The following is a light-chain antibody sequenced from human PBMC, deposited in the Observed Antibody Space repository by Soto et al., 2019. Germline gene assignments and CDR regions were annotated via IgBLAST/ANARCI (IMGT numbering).Light chain of an antibody. Sequence: QSALTQPASVSGSPGQSITISCTGTSSDVGGYNYVSWYQQHPGKAPKLMIYEVSNRPSGVSNRFSGSKSGNTASLTISGLQAEDEADYYCSSYAGSGTFVFGTGTKLTVL. CDR3: SSYAGSGTFV. CDR1: SSDVGGYNY. J-gene: IGLJ1*01. V-gene: IGLV2-14*01. CDR2: EVS.